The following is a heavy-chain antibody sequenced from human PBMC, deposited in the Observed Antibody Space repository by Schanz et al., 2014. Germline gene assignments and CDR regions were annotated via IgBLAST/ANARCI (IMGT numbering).Heavy chain of an antibody. V-gene: IGHV3-30*18. J-gene: IGHJ4*02. CDR2: ISYDGTNE. CDR1: GFTFSQYG. Sequence: QVFLAESGGGVVQPGRSLRLSCAASGFTFSQYGMHWVRQAPGKGLEWVAVISYDGTNEYYAESVKGRFTISRDNAKNTFYLHMNSLRNEDTAVYFCAKDRGDGYSNGILQYWGVGTLVTGSS. D-gene: IGHD5-18*01. CDR3: AKDRGDGYSNGILQY.